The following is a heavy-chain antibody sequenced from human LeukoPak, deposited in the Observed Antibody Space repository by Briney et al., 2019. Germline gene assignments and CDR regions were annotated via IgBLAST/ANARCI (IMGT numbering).Heavy chain of an antibody. CDR3: ARDFLGSNYYYYGMDV. Sequence: GGSLRLSCAASGFTFSSYAMHWVRQAPGKGLEWVAVISYDGSNKYYADSVKGRFTISRDNSKNTLYLQMNSLRAEDTAVYYCARDFLGSNYYYYGMDVWGQGTTVTVSS. J-gene: IGHJ6*02. CDR2: ISYDGSNK. V-gene: IGHV3-30-3*01. D-gene: IGHD3/OR15-3a*01. CDR1: GFTFSSYA.